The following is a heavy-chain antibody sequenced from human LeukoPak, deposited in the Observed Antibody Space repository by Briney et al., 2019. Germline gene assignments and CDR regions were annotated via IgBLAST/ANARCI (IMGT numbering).Heavy chain of an antibody. D-gene: IGHD3-10*01. J-gene: IGHJ3*02. CDR3: ASKFGGITMVRGVTNAFDI. Sequence: GASVKVSCKASGGTFSSYAISWVRQAPGQGLEWIGGIIPIFGTANYAQKFQGRVTITTDESTSTAYMELSSLRSEDTAVYYCASKFGGITMVRGVTNAFDIWGQGTMVTVSS. V-gene: IGHV1-69*05. CDR2: IIPIFGTA. CDR1: GGTFSSYA.